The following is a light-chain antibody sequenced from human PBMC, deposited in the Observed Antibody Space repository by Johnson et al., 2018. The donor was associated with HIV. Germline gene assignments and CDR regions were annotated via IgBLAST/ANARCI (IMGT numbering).Light chain of an antibody. CDR2: DNN. V-gene: IGLV1-51*01. CDR3: ATWDSSLSAYV. CDR1: SSNIGNNY. J-gene: IGLJ1*01. Sequence: QLVLTQPPSVSAAPGQKVTISCSGSSSNIGNNYVSWYQQLPGTAPKLLIYDNNKRPSGIPDRFSASKSGSSATLGITGLQTGDEADYYCATWDSSLSAYVFGTGTKVTVL.